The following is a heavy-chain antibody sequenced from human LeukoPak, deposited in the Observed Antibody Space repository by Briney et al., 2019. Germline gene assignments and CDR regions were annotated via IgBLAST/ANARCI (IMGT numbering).Heavy chain of an antibody. CDR1: GFTFSSYA. Sequence: GRSLRLSCAASGFTFSSYAMHWVRQAPGKGLEWVAVISYDGSNKYYADSVKGRFTISRDNSKNTLYLQMNSLRAEDTAVYYCAKDTGKYYDFWSGLNWFDPWGQGTLVTVSS. J-gene: IGHJ5*02. CDR2: ISYDGSNK. V-gene: IGHV3-30-3*01. D-gene: IGHD3-3*01. CDR3: AKDTGKYYDFWSGLNWFDP.